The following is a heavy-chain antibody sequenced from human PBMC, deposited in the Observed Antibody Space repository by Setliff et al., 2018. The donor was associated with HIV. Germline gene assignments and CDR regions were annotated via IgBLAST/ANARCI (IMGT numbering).Heavy chain of an antibody. CDR1: GGSCSGYY. CDR2: INHSGST. V-gene: IGHV4-34*01. D-gene: IGHD2-21*01. CDR3: ARGRFTFLRGYYYYYMDV. J-gene: IGHJ6*03. Sequence: SETLSLTCAVYGGSCSGYYWSWIRQPPGKGLEWIGEINHSGSTNYNPSLKSRVTISVDTSKNQFSLKLSSVTAADTAVYYCARGRFTFLRGYYYYYMDVWGKGTTVTVSS.